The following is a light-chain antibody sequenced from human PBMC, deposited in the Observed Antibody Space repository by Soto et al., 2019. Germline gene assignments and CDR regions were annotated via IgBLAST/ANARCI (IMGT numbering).Light chain of an antibody. V-gene: IGKV3-20*01. Sequence: IVLTQSPGTLSLSPWERATLSCRASQSVTSNYLAWYQQKPGQAPRLLIYGVSSRATGIPDRFSGSGSGTEFTLTISSLQSEDFAVYFCQQYGSSGTFGQGTKVDIK. J-gene: IGKJ1*01. CDR2: GVS. CDR3: QQYGSSGT. CDR1: QSVTSNY.